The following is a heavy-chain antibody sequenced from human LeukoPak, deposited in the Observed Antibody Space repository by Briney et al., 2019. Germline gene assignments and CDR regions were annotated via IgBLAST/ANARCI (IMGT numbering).Heavy chain of an antibody. J-gene: IGHJ4*02. Sequence: SVKVSCKASGGTFSSYAISWVRQAPGQGLEWMGGIIPIFGTANYAQKFHGRVTITTDESTSTAYMELSSLRYEDTAVYYCARDLGYYDSSGYYYEGSDYWGQGTLVTVSS. CDR3: ARDLGYYDSSGYYYEGSDY. D-gene: IGHD3-22*01. CDR1: GGTFSSYA. CDR2: IIPIFGTA. V-gene: IGHV1-69*05.